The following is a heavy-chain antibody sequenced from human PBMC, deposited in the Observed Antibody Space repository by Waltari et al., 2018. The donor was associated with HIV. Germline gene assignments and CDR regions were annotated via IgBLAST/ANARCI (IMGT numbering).Heavy chain of an antibody. Sequence: QVQLQESGPGLGKPSETLSLTCTVSGSSISSGSYWGWIRPPPGKGLEWIGSMYHSGSTYYNPSLKSRVTMSVDTSKNQFSLKLSSVTAADTAVYYCVRRSGEYWYFDLWGRGTLVTVSS. V-gene: IGHV4-38-2*02. D-gene: IGHD7-27*01. CDR3: VRRSGEYWYFDL. CDR1: GSSISSGSY. J-gene: IGHJ2*01. CDR2: MYHSGST.